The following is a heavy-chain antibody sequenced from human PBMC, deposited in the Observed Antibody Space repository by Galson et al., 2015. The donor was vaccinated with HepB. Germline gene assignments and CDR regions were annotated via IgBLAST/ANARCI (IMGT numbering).Heavy chain of an antibody. CDR1: GDSIFSSFYY. V-gene: IGHV4-39*01. CDR3: TREDQDAANDAFDI. Sequence: ETLSLTCSVSGDSIFSSFYYWVWIRQPPGKGLEWIGSTRYGGSTTYNPALTSRVTISIDTSKKQFSLKLSAVTAADTAVYYRTREDQDAANDAFDIWGRGTMVTVSS. CDR2: TRYGGST. J-gene: IGHJ3*02. D-gene: IGHD1-1*01.